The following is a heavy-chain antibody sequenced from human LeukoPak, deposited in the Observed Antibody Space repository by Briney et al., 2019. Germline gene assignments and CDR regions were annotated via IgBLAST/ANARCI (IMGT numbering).Heavy chain of an antibody. CDR2: IYYSGST. D-gene: IGHD2-2*01. CDR3: ARRKGYCSSTSCTDYYYGMDV. CDR1: GGSISSYY. V-gene: IGHV4-59*08. Sequence: SETLPLTCTVSGGSISSYYWSWIRQPPGKGLEWIGYIYYSGSTNYNPSLKSRVTISVDTSKNQFSLKLSSVTAADTAVYYCARRKGYCSSTSCTDYYYGMDVWGQGTTVTVSS. J-gene: IGHJ6*02.